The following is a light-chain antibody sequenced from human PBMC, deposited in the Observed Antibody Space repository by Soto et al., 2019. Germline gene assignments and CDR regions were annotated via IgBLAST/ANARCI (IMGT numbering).Light chain of an antibody. J-gene: IGLJ3*02. CDR1: SSNFGADYD. CDR2: GNS. CDR3: QSYDSSLSAVV. Sequence: QSVLTQPPSVSGAPGQRVSISGTGSSSNFGADYDVHWYQQLPGTAPKLLIYGNSNRPSGVPDRFSGSKSGTSASLAITGLQAEDEADYYCQSYDSSLSAVVFGGGTKLTVL. V-gene: IGLV1-40*01.